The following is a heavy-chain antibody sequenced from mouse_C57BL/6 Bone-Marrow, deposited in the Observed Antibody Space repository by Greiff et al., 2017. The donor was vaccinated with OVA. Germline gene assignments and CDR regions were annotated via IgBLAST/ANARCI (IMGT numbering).Heavy chain of an antibody. CDR1: GYTFTDYE. V-gene: IGHV1-15*01. CDR2: IDPETGGT. J-gene: IGHJ4*01. D-gene: IGHD2-1*01. Sequence: VQLQPSGAELVRPGASVTLSCKASGYTFTDYEMHWVKQTPVHGLEWIGAIDPETGGTAYNQKFKGKAILTADKSSSTAYMELRSLTSEDSAVYYCTRHYYGNYVGNYYAMDYWGQGTSVTVSS. CDR3: TRHYYGNYVGNYYAMDY.